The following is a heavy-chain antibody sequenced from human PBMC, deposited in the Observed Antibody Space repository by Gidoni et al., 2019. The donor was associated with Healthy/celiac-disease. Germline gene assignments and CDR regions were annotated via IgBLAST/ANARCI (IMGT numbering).Heavy chain of an antibody. CDR2: IYYSGST. J-gene: IGHJ4*02. CDR3: ARFGVVTLHFDY. D-gene: IGHD3-3*01. V-gene: IGHV4-30-4*01. CDR1: GGSISSGDYY. Sequence: QLQLQESGPGLVTPSQTLSLTGPVYGGSISSGDYYRSWLRQPPGKGLEWIGYIYYSGSTYYNPSLKSRVTISVDTSKNQFSLKLSSVTAADTAVYYCARFGVVTLHFDYWGQGTLVTVSS.